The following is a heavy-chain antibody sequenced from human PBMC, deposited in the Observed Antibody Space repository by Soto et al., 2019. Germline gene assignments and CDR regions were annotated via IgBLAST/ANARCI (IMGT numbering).Heavy chain of an antibody. D-gene: IGHD2-15*01. CDR2: IKSKTDGGTT. V-gene: IGHV3-15*01. Sequence: PGGSLRLSCAASGFTFSNARMSWVRQAPGKGLEWVGRIKSKTDGGTTDYAAPVKGRFTISRGDSKNTLYLQMNSLKTEDTAVYYCTTLPHIVVVVAATDTTVDYWGQGTLVTVSS. J-gene: IGHJ4*02. CDR1: GFTFSNAR. CDR3: TTLPHIVVVVAATDTTVDY.